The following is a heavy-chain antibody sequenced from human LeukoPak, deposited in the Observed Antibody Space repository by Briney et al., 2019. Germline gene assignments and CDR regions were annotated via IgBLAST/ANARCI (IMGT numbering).Heavy chain of an antibody. V-gene: IGHV4-59*01. D-gene: IGHD3-9*01. CDR1: GGSISSYY. J-gene: IGHJ6*03. CDR2: IYYSGST. Sequence: SETLSLTCTVSGGSISSYYWSWIRQPPGKGLEWIGYIYYSGSTNYNPSLKSRVTISVDTSKNQFSLKLSSVTAADTAVYYCARAGDILTGYYRSPYYYYMDVWGKGTTVTISS. CDR3: ARAGDILTGYYRSPYYYYMDV.